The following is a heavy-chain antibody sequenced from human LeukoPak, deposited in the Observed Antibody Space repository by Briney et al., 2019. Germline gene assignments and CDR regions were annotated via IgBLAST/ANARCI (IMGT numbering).Heavy chain of an antibody. D-gene: IGHD3-10*01. J-gene: IGHJ4*02. Sequence: SGGSLRLSCAASGFTFSSYSMNWVRQAPGKGLEWVAYISTSSSAIYYADSVKGRFTISRDKGNNSLYLQMNSLRVEDTGIYYCVKVAKYYYGSETYYFFEHWGQGTPVTASS. V-gene: IGHV3-48*01. CDR2: ISTSSSAI. CDR3: VKVAKYYYGSETYYFFEH. CDR1: GFTFSSYS.